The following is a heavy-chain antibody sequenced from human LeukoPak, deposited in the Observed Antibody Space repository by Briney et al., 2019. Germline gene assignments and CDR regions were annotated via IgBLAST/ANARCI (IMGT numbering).Heavy chain of an antibody. V-gene: IGHV3-74*01. CDR2: INSDGSST. CDR1: GFTFSSYW. CDR3: ARVPRWYVIDY. Sequence: PGGSLRLSCAASGFTFSSYWMHWVRQAPGKGLVWVSRINSDGSSTSYADSVKGRFTISRDNAKNTLYLQMNSLRAEDTAVYYCARVPRWYVIDYWGQGTLVTVSS. J-gene: IGHJ4*02. D-gene: IGHD4-23*01.